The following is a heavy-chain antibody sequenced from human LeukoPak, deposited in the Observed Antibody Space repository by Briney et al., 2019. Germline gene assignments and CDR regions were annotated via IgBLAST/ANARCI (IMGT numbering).Heavy chain of an antibody. V-gene: IGHV1-46*01. CDR1: GYTFTSYY. D-gene: IGHD3-10*01. CDR3: ARDWSMVRGVIPPVRIDY. J-gene: IGHJ4*02. CDR2: INPSGGST. Sequence: ASVKVSCKASGYTFTSYYMHWVRQAPGQGLEWMGIINPSGGSTSYAQKFQGRVTMTRDTSTSTVYMELSSLRSEDTAVYYCARDWSMVRGVIPPVRIDYRGQGTLVTVSS.